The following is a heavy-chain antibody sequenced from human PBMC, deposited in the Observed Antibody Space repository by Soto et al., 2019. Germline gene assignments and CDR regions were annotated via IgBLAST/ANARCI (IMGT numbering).Heavy chain of an antibody. CDR2: ISAYNGNT. D-gene: IGHD3-3*01. CDR3: ARAKGFWSGSNEGDWFDP. V-gene: IGHV1-18*01. CDR1: GYTFTSYG. J-gene: IGHJ5*02. Sequence: QVPLVQSGAEVKKPGASVKVSCKASGYTFTSYGIIWVRQAPGQGLEWMGWISAYNGNTNYAQKLQGRVTMTTDTSTSTAYMELRSLRSDDTAVYYCARAKGFWSGSNEGDWFDPWGQGTLVTVSS.